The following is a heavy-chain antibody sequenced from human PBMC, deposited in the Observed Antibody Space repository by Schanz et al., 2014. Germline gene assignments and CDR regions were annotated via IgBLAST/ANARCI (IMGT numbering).Heavy chain of an antibody. CDR2: ISASGGDT. CDR1: GFSFSDYY. J-gene: IGHJ4*02. CDR3: AKVRYSSGWRGDYFDE. D-gene: IGHD6-25*01. Sequence: VHLLESGGGLVEPGGSLRLSCAASGFSFSDYYMSWIRQAPGKGLEWLSVISASGGDTYYADSVKGRFTISRDNSKNTLYLQMNSLRAEDTAVYYCAKVRYSSGWRGDYFDEWGQGTLVTVAS. V-gene: IGHV3-23*01.